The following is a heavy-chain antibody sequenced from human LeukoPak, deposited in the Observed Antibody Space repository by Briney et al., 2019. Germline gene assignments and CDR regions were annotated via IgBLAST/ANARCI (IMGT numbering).Heavy chain of an antibody. D-gene: IGHD1-26*01. CDR2: IAWNEDK. Sequence: SGHTLLHPTRAHTLTFTFSGFSLGTSGGGVGWIRQPPGKALEWLSLIAWNEDKSYIPYLKSRVTITKDTSKKQVVLTMTNMDPVDTATYYCAHSRGYCFDSWGQGTLVTVSS. J-gene: IGHJ4*02. CDR1: GFSLGTSGGG. V-gene: IGHV2-5*01. CDR3: AHSRGYCFDS.